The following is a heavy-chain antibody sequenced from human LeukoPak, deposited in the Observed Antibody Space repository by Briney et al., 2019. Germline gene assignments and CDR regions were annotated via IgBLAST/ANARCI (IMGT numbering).Heavy chain of an antibody. V-gene: IGHV3-20*04. Sequence: GGSLRLSCAASGFTFDDYGMSWVRQAPGNGLEWGSGINWNGGSTGYADSVKGRFTISRDNPKNSLYLQMNSLRADDTAMYFCASHSVAVLPIATFDYWGQGTLVTVSS. CDR1: GFTFDDYG. J-gene: IGHJ4*02. CDR3: ASHSVAVLPIATFDY. D-gene: IGHD2-21*01. CDR2: INWNGGST.